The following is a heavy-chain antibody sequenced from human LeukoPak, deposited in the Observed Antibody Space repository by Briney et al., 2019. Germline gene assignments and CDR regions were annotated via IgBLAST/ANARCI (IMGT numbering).Heavy chain of an antibody. CDR1: GFTFSSNG. CDR2: IQYDGSKK. J-gene: IGHJ4*02. V-gene: IGHV3-30*02. CDR3: AKDIGSYYDY. Sequence: GGSVRLSCAASGFTFSSNGMHWVRQAPGKGLEWVTFIQYDGSKKYYADSVKGRFTVSRDNSKNTLYLEMNSLRAEDTAVYYCAKDIGSYYDYWGQGILVTVSS. D-gene: IGHD3-10*01.